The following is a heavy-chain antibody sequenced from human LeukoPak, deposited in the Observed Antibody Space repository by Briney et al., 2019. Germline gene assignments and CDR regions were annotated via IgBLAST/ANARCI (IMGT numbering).Heavy chain of an antibody. D-gene: IGHD4-17*01. CDR3: ARDLYGDLDY. CDR2: IDNRGST. Sequence: SETLSLTCTVSGVSIGSYFWSWIRQPPGKGLEWIGYIDNRGSTNYNPSLKSRVTISVDTSKNQFSLKLSSVTAADTAVYYCARDLYGDLDYWGQGTLVTVSS. V-gene: IGHV4-59*12. J-gene: IGHJ4*02. CDR1: GVSIGSYF.